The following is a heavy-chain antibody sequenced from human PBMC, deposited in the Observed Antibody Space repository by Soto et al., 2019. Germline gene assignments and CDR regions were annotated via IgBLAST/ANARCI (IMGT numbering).Heavy chain of an antibody. D-gene: IGHD3-22*01. Sequence: GGSLRLSCAASGFTFSNAWMNWVRQAPGKGLEWVGRIKSKTDGGTTDYAAPVKGRFTISRDDSKNTLYLQMNSLKTEDTAVYYCTTHYYDSSGYWGDDEDAFDIWGQGTMVTVSS. V-gene: IGHV3-15*07. J-gene: IGHJ3*02. CDR3: TTHYYDSSGYWGDDEDAFDI. CDR1: GFTFSNAW. CDR2: IKSKTDGGTT.